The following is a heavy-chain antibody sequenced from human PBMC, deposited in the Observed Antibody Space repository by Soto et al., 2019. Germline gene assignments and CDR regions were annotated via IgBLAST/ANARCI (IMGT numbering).Heavy chain of an antibody. CDR1: GYSFTSYW. J-gene: IGHJ6*02. CDR2: IYPGDSDT. CDR3: VKVVDAATSSAYYYTMDV. V-gene: IGHV5-51*01. Sequence: GESLKISCKGSGYSFTSYWIGWVRQMPGKGLEWMGIIYPGDSDTRYSPSFQGQVTISADKSISTAYLQWSSLKASDTAMYFCVKVVDAATSSAYYYTMDVWGQGTTVTVSS. D-gene: IGHD2-15*01.